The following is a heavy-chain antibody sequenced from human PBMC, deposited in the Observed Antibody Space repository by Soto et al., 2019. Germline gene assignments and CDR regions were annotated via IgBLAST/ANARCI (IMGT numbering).Heavy chain of an antibody. J-gene: IGHJ3*02. CDR2: IINDGSEK. Sequence: PGGSLRLSCAASGFTFSSYWMSWVRQAPGKGLEWVAVIINDGSEKNHADSVKDRFTISRDNSKNTLYLQMDSLRAGDTALYYCARDDIGAPNAFDMWGQGTMVTVSS. D-gene: IGHD2-15*01. V-gene: IGHV3-30*03. CDR3: ARDDIGAPNAFDM. CDR1: GFTFSSYW.